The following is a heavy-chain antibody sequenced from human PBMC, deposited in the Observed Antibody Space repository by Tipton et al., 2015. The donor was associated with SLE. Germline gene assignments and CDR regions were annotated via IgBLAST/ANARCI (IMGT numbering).Heavy chain of an antibody. CDR3: ARGRSGSSLFDY. D-gene: IGHD1-26*01. V-gene: IGHV3-21*01. Sequence: SLRLSCAASGFTFSSYSMNWVRQAPGKGLEWVSSISSSSNYIYYADSVKGRFTISRDNAKNSLYLQMNSLRAEDTAVYYCARGRSGSSLFDYWGQGTLVTVSS. CDR1: GFTFSSYS. J-gene: IGHJ4*02. CDR2: ISSSSNYI.